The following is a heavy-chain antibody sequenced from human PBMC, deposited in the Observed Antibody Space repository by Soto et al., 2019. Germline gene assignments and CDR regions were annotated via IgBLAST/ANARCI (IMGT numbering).Heavy chain of an antibody. D-gene: IGHD2-2*01. CDR3: ARNDEGGSRL. V-gene: IGHV3-21*01. J-gene: IGHJ4*02. Sequence: EVQLVESGGDLVKPGGSLRLSCVASGFTFSNYNMTWVRQAPGKGLEWVSSISSSSNYIVYADSMKGRFTSSRDNAKNSLYLEMSSLRVEEMAIYFCARNDEGGSRLWCQGTLVTVSS. CDR1: GFTFSNYN. CDR2: ISSSSNYI.